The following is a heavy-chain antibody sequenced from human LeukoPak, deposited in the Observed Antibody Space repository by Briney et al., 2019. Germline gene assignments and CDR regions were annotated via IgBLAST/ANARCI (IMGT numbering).Heavy chain of an antibody. CDR1: GFTFSGSA. D-gene: IGHD4-17*01. CDR2: VRSKADSYAT. V-gene: IGHV3-73*01. CDR3: ARDPRLGLGYTVTDYYYGMDV. J-gene: IGHJ6*02. Sequence: GGSLRLSCVASGFTFSGSAIHWVRQASGKGLEWVGRVRSKADSYATAYTASMKGRFIISRDGSKNTAYLQMNSLKTEDTAVYYCARDPRLGLGYTVTDYYYGMDVWGQGTTVTVSS.